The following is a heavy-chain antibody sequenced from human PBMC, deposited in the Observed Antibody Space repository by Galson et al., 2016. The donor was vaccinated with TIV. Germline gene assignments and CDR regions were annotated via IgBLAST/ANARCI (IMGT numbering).Heavy chain of an antibody. Sequence: SLRLSCAASGFTFSSYALHWVRQAPGKALEWVGGISSDGSDRYYADSVTGRLTISRDKSKSTLSLQMACLRTEDTAVYYCARDPTGGSYHFDYWGQGALVIVS. D-gene: IGHD3-10*01. CDR2: ISSDGSDR. CDR3: ARDPTGGSYHFDY. J-gene: IGHJ4*02. CDR1: GFTFSSYA. V-gene: IGHV3-30*04.